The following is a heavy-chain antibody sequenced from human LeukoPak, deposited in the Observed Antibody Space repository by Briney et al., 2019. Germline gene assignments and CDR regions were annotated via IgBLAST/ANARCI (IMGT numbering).Heavy chain of an antibody. Sequence: AGGSLRLSCAASGFTFSSYAMSWVRQAPGKGLEWVSAISGSGGSTYYADSVKGRFTISRDNSKNTLYLQMNSLRAEDTAVYYCAKDSSPRVRYGWGYWGQGTLVTVSS. V-gene: IGHV3-23*01. CDR1: GFTFSSYA. J-gene: IGHJ4*02. D-gene: IGHD3-9*01. CDR3: AKDSSPRVRYGWGY. CDR2: ISGSGGST.